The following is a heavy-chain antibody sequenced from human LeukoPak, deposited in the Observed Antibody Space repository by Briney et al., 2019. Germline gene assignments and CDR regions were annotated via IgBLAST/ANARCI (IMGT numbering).Heavy chain of an antibody. CDR2: IIPIFGTT. CDR3: ARGGEANYYDTSGYYLYYY. CDR1: GGTFSNYA. D-gene: IGHD3-22*01. J-gene: IGHJ4*02. Sequence: GASVKVSCKASGGTFSNYAISWVRQAPGQGLEWMGRIIPIFGTTNYAQKFQGRVTITTDESTSIAYMELSSLRSEDTAVYYCARGGEANYYDTSGYYLYYYWGQGTLVTVSS. V-gene: IGHV1-69*05.